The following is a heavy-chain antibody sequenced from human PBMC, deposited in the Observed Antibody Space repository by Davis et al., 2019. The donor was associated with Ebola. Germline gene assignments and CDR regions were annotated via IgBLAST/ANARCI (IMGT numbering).Heavy chain of an antibody. V-gene: IGHV3-20*04. D-gene: IGHD3-16*01. CDR3: ARRGGDDNKTYWYFDL. CDR2: INWNGGST. J-gene: IGHJ2*01. Sequence: GESLKISCAASGFIFDDYGMSWVRQAPGKGLEWVSGINWNGGSTGYADSVKGRFTISRDNAKNSLYLQMNSLRAEDTALYYCARRGGDDNKTYWYFDLWGRGTLVTVSS. CDR1: GFIFDDYG.